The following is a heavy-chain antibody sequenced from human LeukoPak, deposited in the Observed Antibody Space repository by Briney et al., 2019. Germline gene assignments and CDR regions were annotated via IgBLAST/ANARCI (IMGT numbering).Heavy chain of an antibody. D-gene: IGHD3-10*01. J-gene: IGHJ6*02. CDR3: ARGSGAGSYYNYGMDV. V-gene: IGHV1-18*01. CDR1: GYRFTTYG. CDR2: ISVYNGTT. Sequence: ASVKVSCTASGYRFTTYGISWVRQAPGQGLEWMGWISVYNGTTNYAQKLQGRVTMTTDTSTNTAYMELRSLRSDDTALYYCARGSGAGSYYNYGMDVWGQGTTVTVSS.